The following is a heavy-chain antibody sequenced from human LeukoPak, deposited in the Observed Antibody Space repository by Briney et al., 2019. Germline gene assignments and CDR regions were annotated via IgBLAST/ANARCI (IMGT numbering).Heavy chain of an antibody. D-gene: IGHD2-2*01. J-gene: IGHJ6*02. CDR3: ARERREVHYFCGMDV. CDR1: GYTFTGYY. V-gene: IGHV1-2*02. Sequence: ASVKVSCKASGYTFTGYYMHWVRQAPGQGLEWMGWINPNSGGTNYAQKFQGRVTMTRDTSISTAYMELSRLRSDDTAVHYCARERREVHYFCGMDVWGQGTTVTVSS. CDR2: INPNSGGT.